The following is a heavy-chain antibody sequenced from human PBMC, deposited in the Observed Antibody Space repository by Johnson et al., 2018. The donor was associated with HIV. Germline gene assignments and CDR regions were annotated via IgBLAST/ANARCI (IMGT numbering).Heavy chain of an antibody. J-gene: IGHJ3*02. D-gene: IGHD6-13*01. V-gene: IGHV3-48*04. Sequence: VQLVESWGGVVQPGRSLRLSCAASGFTFSSYAMHWVRQAPGKVLEWVSYITSSGTTIYHVDSVKGRFTISRDNAKNSLYLQINSLRAEDTAVYYCARALKRIAAADDAFDIWGQGTMVTVSS. CDR2: ITSSGTTI. CDR1: GFTFSSYA. CDR3: ARALKRIAAADDAFDI.